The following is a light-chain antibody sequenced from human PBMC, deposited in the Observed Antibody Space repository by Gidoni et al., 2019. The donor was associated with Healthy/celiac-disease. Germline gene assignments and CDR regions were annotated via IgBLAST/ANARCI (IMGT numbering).Light chain of an antibody. CDR3: QQYNNWPLT. J-gene: IGKJ4*01. Sequence: EIVMTQSPATLSVSPGESATLSCRASQSVSSNLAWYQQKPGQAPRLLIYGASTRATGIPARFSGSGSGKEFTLTISSLQSEDFAVYYCQQYNNWPLTFGGGTKVEIK. V-gene: IGKV3-15*01. CDR1: QSVSSN. CDR2: GAS.